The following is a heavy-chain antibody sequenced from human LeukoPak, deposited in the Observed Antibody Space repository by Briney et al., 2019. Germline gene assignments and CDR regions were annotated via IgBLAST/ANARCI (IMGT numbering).Heavy chain of an antibody. J-gene: IGHJ4*02. CDR2: ISGSGGST. V-gene: IGHV3-23*01. CDR1: GFSFSNYA. CDR3: AKDPRGATRGHFDY. D-gene: IGHD1-26*01. Sequence: GGSLRLSCAASGFSFSNYALSWVRQAPGKGLEWVSVISGSGGSTYYADSVKGRFTISRDNSKNTLYLQMNSLRAEDTAVYYCAKDPRGATRGHFDYWGQGTLVTVSS.